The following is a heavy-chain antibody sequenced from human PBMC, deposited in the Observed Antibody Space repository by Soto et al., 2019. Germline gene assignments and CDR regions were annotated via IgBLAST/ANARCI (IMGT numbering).Heavy chain of an antibody. D-gene: IGHD2-2*02. CDR3: ARRLGYCSSTSCYKRNYYYYMDV. V-gene: IGHV4-34*01. CDR2: INHSGST. CDR1: GGSFSGYY. Sequence: PSETLSLTCAVYGGSFSGYYWSWIRQPPGKGLEWIGEINHSGSTNYNPSLKSRVTISVDTSKNQFSLKLGSVTAADTAVYYCARRLGYCSSTSCYKRNYYYYMDVWGKGTTVTVSS. J-gene: IGHJ6*03.